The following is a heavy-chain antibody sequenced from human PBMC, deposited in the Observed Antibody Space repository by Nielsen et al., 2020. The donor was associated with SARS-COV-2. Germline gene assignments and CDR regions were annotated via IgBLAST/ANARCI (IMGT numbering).Heavy chain of an antibody. V-gene: IGHV3-7*03. Sequence: ESLKISCAASGFTFSSYWMSWVRQAPGKGLEWVANIKQDGSEKYYVDSVKGQFTISRDNAKNSLYLQMNSLRAEDTAVYYCARDGVVVAASRYYYYYGMDVWGQGTTVTVSS. CDR1: GFTFSSYW. J-gene: IGHJ6*02. D-gene: IGHD2-15*01. CDR2: IKQDGSEK. CDR3: ARDGVVVAASRYYYYYGMDV.